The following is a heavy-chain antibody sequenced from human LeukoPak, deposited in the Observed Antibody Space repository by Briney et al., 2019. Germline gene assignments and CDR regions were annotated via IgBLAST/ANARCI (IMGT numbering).Heavy chain of an antibody. Sequence: GGSPRLSCAASGFTFSSYAMHWVRQAPGKGLEWVAVISYDGSNKYYADSVKGRFTISRDNSKNTLYLQMNSLRAEDTAVYYCARELTLIVVVPAAMGNWGQGTLVTVSS. CDR1: GFTFSSYA. CDR3: ARELTLIVVVPAAMGN. D-gene: IGHD2-2*01. V-gene: IGHV3-30-3*01. CDR2: ISYDGSNK. J-gene: IGHJ4*02.